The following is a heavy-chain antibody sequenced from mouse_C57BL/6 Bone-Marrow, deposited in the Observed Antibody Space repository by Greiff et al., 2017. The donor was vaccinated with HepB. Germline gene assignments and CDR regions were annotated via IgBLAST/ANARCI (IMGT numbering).Heavy chain of an antibody. V-gene: IGHV1-26*01. CDR2: INPNNGGT. D-gene: IGHD1-3*01. CDR1: GYTFTDYY. CDR3: AREGVKGYYFDY. Sequence: EVQLQQSGPELVKPGASVKISCKASGYTFTDYYMNWVKQSHGKSLEWIGDINPNNGGTSYNQKFKGKATLTVDKSSSTAYMELRSLTSEDSAVYYCAREGVKGYYFDYWGQGTTLTVSS. J-gene: IGHJ2*01.